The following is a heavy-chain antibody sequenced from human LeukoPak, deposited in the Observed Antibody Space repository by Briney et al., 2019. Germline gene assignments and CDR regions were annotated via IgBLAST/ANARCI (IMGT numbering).Heavy chain of an antibody. Sequence: GGSLRLSCAASGFTFSSYSMNWVRQAAGKGLEWVSYITGSSSTINYADSVKGRSTISRDNSKNILYLQMNRLRAEDTALYYCAKDFVGTGNFRGGDYWGQGTLVTVSS. CDR1: GFTFSSYS. J-gene: IGHJ4*02. D-gene: IGHD1-1*01. CDR3: AKDFVGTGNFRGGDY. V-gene: IGHV3-48*01. CDR2: ITGSSSTI.